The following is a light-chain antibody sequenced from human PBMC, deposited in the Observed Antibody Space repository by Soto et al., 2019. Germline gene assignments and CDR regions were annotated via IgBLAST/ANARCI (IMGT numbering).Light chain of an antibody. J-gene: IGKJ2*01. V-gene: IGKV3-20*01. CDR3: QQFGNSLYT. CDR1: QSVSSSY. CDR2: ATS. Sequence: ESVLTQSPGTLSLSPGERATLSCRASQSVSSSYLAWYQQKPGQAPRLLMYATSTRAAGIPDRFRGSGSGTDFTLTISRLEPEDFAVYFCQQFGNSLYTFGQGTRLEIK.